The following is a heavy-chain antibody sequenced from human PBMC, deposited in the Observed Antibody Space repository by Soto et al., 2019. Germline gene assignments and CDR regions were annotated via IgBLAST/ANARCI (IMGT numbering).Heavy chain of an antibody. CDR1: GYKFSTYW. Sequence: GESLKISCKGSGYKFSTYWINWVRQMPGKGLEWMGRIDVSDSYTNYNPSFEGHVSISADKSSSTVYLQWSSLKAADTAIYYCAKRRVGDAFDVWGQGTMVTV. D-gene: IGHD1-26*01. CDR3: AKRRVGDAFDV. V-gene: IGHV5-10-1*01. J-gene: IGHJ3*01. CDR2: IDVSDSYT.